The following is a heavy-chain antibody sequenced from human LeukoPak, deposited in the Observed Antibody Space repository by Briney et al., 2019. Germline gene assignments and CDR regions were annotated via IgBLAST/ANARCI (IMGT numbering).Heavy chain of an antibody. J-gene: IGHJ3*02. CDR3: ARGGPAPHRITLIVVASSTDAFEI. CDR2: ISAYNGDT. CDR1: GYTFTSYG. Sequence: GASVKVSCKASGYTFTSYGISWVRQAPGQGLEWMGWISAYNGDTNYAQKLQGRVTMTTDTSTSTAYMELRSLRSDDTAVYYCARGGPAPHRITLIVVASSTDAFEIWGQGTMVTVSS. D-gene: IGHD3-22*01. V-gene: IGHV1-18*01.